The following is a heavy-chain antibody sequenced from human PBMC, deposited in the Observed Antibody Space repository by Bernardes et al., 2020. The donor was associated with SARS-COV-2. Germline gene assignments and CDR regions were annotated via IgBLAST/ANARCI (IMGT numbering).Heavy chain of an antibody. V-gene: IGHV1-18*01. Sequence: ASVKVSCKASGYTFTSYGISWVRQAPGQGLEWMGWISAYNGNTNYAQKLQGRVTMTTDTSTSTAYMELRSLRSDDTAVYYCARDPLWFGELFRYYYYGMDVWGQGTTVTVSS. CDR2: ISAYNGNT. D-gene: IGHD3-10*01. CDR1: GYTFTSYG. J-gene: IGHJ6*02. CDR3: ARDPLWFGELFRYYYYGMDV.